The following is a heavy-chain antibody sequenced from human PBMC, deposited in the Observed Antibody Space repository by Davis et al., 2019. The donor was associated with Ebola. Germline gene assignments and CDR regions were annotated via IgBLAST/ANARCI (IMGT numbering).Heavy chain of an antibody. Sequence: PSETLSLTCTVSGGSISSHYWSWIRQPAGKGLEWIGRIYTSGRTNYNPSLKNRVTMSVDTSTNQFSLRLSSVTAADTAVYYCVSDGCPGGSCYCGDYWGQGTLVTVSS. CDR3: VSDGCPGGSCYCGDY. D-gene: IGHD2-15*01. J-gene: IGHJ4*02. CDR1: GGSISSHY. CDR2: IYTSGRT. V-gene: IGHV4-4*07.